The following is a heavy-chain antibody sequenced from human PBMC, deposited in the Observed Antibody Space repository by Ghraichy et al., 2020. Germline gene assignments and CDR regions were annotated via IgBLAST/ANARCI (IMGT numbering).Heavy chain of an antibody. D-gene: IGHD2-2*01. Sequence: GGSLRLSCAASGFAFSTYTMHWVRQAPGKGLEWVAVISYDGTEKYSADSVKGRFTISRDNSKNTLYLQMNSLTAEDTAVYYCAREQRVVPAIWGQGTLVTVSS. V-gene: IGHV3-30-3*01. CDR3: AREQRVVPAI. CDR1: GFAFSTYT. CDR2: ISYDGTEK. J-gene: IGHJ4*02.